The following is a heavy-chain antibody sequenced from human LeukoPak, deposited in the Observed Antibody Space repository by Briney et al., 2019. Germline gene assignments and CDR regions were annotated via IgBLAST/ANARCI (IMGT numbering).Heavy chain of an antibody. CDR3: AKDNSLIYYYYGMDV. CDR1: GFTFSSYA. Sequence: PGGSLRLSCAASGFTFSSYAMSWVRRAPGKGLEWVSAISGSGGSTYYADSVKGRFTISRDNSKNTLYLQMNSLRAEDTAVYYCAKDNSLIYYYYGMDVWGQGTTVTVSS. J-gene: IGHJ6*02. CDR2: ISGSGGST. V-gene: IGHV3-23*01. D-gene: IGHD2-8*01.